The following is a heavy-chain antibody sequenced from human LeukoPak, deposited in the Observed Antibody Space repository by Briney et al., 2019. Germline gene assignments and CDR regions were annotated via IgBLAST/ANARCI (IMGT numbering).Heavy chain of an antibody. CDR3: ARDLRWNDFKPFDY. Sequence: PGGSLRLSCAASGFTFSSYSMNWVRQAPGKGLEWVSSISSSSSYIYYADSVKGRFTISRDNAKNSLYLQMNSLRAEDTAVYYCARDLRWNDFKPFDYWGQGTLVTVSS. CDR1: GFTFSSYS. J-gene: IGHJ4*02. CDR2: ISSSSSYI. D-gene: IGHD1-1*01. V-gene: IGHV3-21*01.